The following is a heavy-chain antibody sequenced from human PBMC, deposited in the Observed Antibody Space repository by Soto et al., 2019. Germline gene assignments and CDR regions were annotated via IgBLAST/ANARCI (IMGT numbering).Heavy chain of an antibody. CDR1: GFTFSNYS. CDR3: ARSPTRDYYGSGSSFDY. V-gene: IGHV3-48*01. J-gene: IGHJ4*02. CDR2: ISSGTGGTI. D-gene: IGHD3-10*01. Sequence: EVQLVESGGGLVQPGGSLRLSCVASGFTFSNYSMNWVRQAPGKGLEWVSFISSGTGGTIYYADSVKGRFTISRDNAKKSLYLQMSSLRAEDTAVYYCARSPTRDYYGSGSSFDYWGQGTLGTVSS.